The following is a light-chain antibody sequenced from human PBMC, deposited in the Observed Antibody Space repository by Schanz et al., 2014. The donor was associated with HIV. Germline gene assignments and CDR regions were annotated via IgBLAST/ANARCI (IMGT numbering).Light chain of an antibody. CDR3: CSYAGSSTVV. CDR1: SSDIGPYNC. J-gene: IGLJ3*02. V-gene: IGLV2-14*03. CDR2: GVD. Sequence: QSALTQPASVSGSPGQSISISCTGTSSDIGPYNCVSWYQQRPGKAPKLVISGVDYRPSGVSNRFAGSKSGNTASLTISGLQAEDEADYYCCSYAGSSTVVFGGGTKLTVL.